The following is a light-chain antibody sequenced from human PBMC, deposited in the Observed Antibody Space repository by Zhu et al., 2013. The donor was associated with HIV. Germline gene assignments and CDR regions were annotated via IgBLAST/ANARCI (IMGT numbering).Light chain of an antibody. CDR2: GAS. Sequence: IVLTQSPGTLSLSPGETATLSCRASQTVSDNYLAWYQQKPGQAPRLLIYGASTRATGIPDRFSGSGSGTEFTLTISSLQSEDFAIYYCQQYNNWPPWTFGQGTKVEIK. CDR3: QQYNNWPPWT. J-gene: IGKJ1*01. V-gene: IGKV3-15*01. CDR1: QTVSDN.